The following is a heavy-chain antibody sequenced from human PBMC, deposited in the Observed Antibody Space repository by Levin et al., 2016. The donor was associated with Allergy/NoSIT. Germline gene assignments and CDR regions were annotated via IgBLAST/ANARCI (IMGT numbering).Heavy chain of an antibody. D-gene: IGHD1-26*01. CDR3: ANFLELLGSVDY. V-gene: IGHV3-23*01. J-gene: IGHJ4*02. CDR2: ISGSGGST. CDR1: GFTFNSYA. Sequence: GGSLRLSCAASGFTFNSYAMSWVRQAPGKGLEWVSAISGSGGSTYYADSVKGRFTISRDNSKNTLYLQMNSLRAEDTAVYYCANFLELLGSVDYWGQGTLVTVSS.